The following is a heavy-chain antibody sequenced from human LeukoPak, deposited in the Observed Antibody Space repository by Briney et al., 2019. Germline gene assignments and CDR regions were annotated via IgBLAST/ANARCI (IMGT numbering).Heavy chain of an antibody. Sequence: ASVKVSCKVSGYTLTELSMHWVRQAPGKGLEWMGGFDPEDGETIYAQKFQGRVTMTEDTSTDTAYMELSSLRSDDTAVYYCARAPRIVVVPAAILYFDYWGQGTLVTVSS. CDR3: ARAPRIVVVPAAILYFDY. D-gene: IGHD2-2*01. J-gene: IGHJ4*02. CDR1: GYTLTELS. V-gene: IGHV1-24*01. CDR2: FDPEDGET.